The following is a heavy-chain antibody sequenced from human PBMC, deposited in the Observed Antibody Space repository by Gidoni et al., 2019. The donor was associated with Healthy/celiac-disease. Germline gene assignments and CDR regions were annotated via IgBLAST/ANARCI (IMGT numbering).Heavy chain of an antibody. CDR3: AKVKDSSGYYLYYYYGMDV. CDR2: ISYDGSNK. V-gene: IGHV3-30*18. J-gene: IGHJ6*02. CDR1: GFTFSSSG. Sequence: QVQLVESGGGVVQPGRSLRLSCAASGFTFSSSGMHWVRQAPGKGLEWVAVISYDGSNKYYADSVKGRFTISRDNSKNTLYLQMNSLRAEDTAVYYCAKVKDSSGYYLYYYYGMDVWGQGTTVTVSS. D-gene: IGHD3-22*01.